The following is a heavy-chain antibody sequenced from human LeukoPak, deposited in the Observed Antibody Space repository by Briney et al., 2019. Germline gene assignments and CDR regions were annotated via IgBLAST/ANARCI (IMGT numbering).Heavy chain of an antibody. CDR3: AKPYSGTILTGWFDP. CDR2: IKQDGSEK. D-gene: IGHD3-9*01. Sequence: GGSLRLSCAASGFTFSSYWMSWVRQAPGKGLEWVANIKQDGSEKYYVDSVKGRFTISRDNTKNTLYLQMNSLRAEDTALYYCAKPYSGTILTGWFDPWGQGTLVTVSS. CDR1: GFTFSSYW. J-gene: IGHJ5*02. V-gene: IGHV3-7*05.